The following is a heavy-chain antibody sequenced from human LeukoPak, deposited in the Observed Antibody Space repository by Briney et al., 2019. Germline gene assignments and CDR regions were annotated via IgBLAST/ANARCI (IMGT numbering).Heavy chain of an antibody. D-gene: IGHD3-10*01. CDR3: AKDIRSELLWFGESPPGPSFDY. CDR2: ISGDAGST. CDR1: GFTFDDYA. Sequence: PGGSLRLSCAASGFTFDDYAMHWVRQAPGKGLEWVSLISGDAGSTYYADSVKGRFTISRDNSKNSLYLQMTSLRTEDTALYYCAKDIRSELLWFGESPPGPSFDYWGQGTLVTVSS. V-gene: IGHV3-43*02. J-gene: IGHJ4*02.